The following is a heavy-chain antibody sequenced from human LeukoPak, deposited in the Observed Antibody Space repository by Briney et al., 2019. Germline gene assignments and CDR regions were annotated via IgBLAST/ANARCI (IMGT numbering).Heavy chain of an antibody. CDR2: TYYSGNT. D-gene: IGHD3-22*01. Sequence: SETLSLTCTVSGGSISSHYYWIWIRQPPGKGLEWIGYTYYSGNTNYNPSLKSRVTISVDTSKNQFSLKVSSVTAADTAVYYRARVFHDSSGYPLDYWGQGTLVTVSS. CDR1: GGSISSHYY. J-gene: IGHJ4*02. V-gene: IGHV4-59*01. CDR3: ARVFHDSSGYPLDY.